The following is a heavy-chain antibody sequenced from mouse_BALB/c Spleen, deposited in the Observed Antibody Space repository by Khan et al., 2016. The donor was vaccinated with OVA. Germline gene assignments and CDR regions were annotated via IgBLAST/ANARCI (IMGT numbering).Heavy chain of an antibody. V-gene: IGHV1-7*01. CDR2: INPSTGYT. CDR1: GYTFINYW. D-gene: IGHD4-1*01. CDR3: ARRGRRWDVDC. Sequence: QVQLKESGAELAKPGASVKMSCKASGYTFINYWILWVKQRPGQGLEWIGYINPSTGYTEYNQNFKDKATLTADKSSSTAYMQLSSLTSEDSAVYYCARRGRRWDVDCWGQGTTLTVSS. J-gene: IGHJ2*01.